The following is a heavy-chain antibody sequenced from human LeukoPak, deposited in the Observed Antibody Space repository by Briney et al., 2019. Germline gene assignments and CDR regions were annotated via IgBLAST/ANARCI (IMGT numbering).Heavy chain of an antibody. CDR2: INPSGGST. Sequence: ASVNVSCKASGYTFTSYYMHWVRQAPVQGLEWIGIINPSGGSTSYAQKFQGRVTMTRDTSTSTVCMELSSLRSEDTAVYYCARDRSGEMATISPFFCYWGQGTLVTVSS. CDR3: ARDRSGEMATISPFFCY. J-gene: IGHJ4*02. V-gene: IGHV1-46*01. CDR1: GYTFTSYY. D-gene: IGHD5-24*01.